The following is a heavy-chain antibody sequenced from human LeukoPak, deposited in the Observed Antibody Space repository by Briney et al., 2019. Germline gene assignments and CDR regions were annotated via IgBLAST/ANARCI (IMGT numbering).Heavy chain of an antibody. J-gene: IGHJ4*02. CDR1: GGTFSSYT. D-gene: IGHD4-11*01. V-gene: IGHV1-69*04. CDR3: ARDGYSNHFDY. Sequence: PAASVKVSCKASGGTFSSYTISCVRQAPGQGLEWMGRIITILGIANYAQKFQGRVTITADKSTSTAYMELSSLRSEDTAVYYCARDGYSNHFDYWGQGTLVTVSS. CDR2: IITILGIA.